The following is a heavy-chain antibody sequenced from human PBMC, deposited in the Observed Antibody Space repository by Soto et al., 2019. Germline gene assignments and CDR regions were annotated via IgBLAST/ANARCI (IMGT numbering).Heavy chain of an antibody. Sequence: PGESLKISCKTSGYSFLNYWIGWVRQMPGKGLEWMGIIYPGDSDARYSPSFQGQVTISADKSISTVYLQWSSLKASDTAMYYCARHIVDTSMTASFNYWGQGIQVTVSS. CDR2: IYPGDSDA. CDR3: ARHIVDTSMTASFNY. D-gene: IGHD5-18*01. V-gene: IGHV5-51*01. CDR1: GYSFLNYW. J-gene: IGHJ4*02.